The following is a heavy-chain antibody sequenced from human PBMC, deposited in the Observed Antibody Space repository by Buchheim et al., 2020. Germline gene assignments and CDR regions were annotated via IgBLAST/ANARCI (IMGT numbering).Heavy chain of an antibody. CDR1: GFTFSNYA. Sequence: EVQLLESGGGLVQPGGSLRLSCVVSGFTFSNYAMTWVRQAPGKGLEWVSGISGSGGSTYYADSVKGRFTISRVHSKNTLYLQMNSLRAGDTAVYYCAKSYSDYIHYWGQVTL. D-gene: IGHD4-11*01. V-gene: IGHV3-23*01. CDR3: AKSYSDYIHY. J-gene: IGHJ4*02. CDR2: ISGSGGST.